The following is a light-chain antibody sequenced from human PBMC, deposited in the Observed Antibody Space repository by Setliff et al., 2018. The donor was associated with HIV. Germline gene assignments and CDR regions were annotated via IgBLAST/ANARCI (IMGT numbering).Light chain of an antibody. V-gene: IGLV2-14*03. CDR3: SSYTSTPLYV. CDR1: SSDVGGYTY. CDR2: DVS. J-gene: IGLJ1*01. Sequence: QSVLAQPASVSGSPGQSITISCAGISSDVGGYTYVSWYQQHPGKAPKLMIYDVSNRPSGVSIRFSGSKSGNTASLTISGLQAEDEADYYCSSYTSTPLYVFGTGTKV.